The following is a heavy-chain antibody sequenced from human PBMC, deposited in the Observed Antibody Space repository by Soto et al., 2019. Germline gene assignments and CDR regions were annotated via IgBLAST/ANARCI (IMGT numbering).Heavy chain of an antibody. D-gene: IGHD1-26*01. CDR2: IYYSGST. Sequence: PSETLSLTCTVSGGSISSYYWSWIRQPPGKGLEWIGYIYYSGSTNYNPSLKSRVTISVDTSKNQFSLKVSSVTAADTAVYYCARAYSWYFDFWGRGTLVTVSS. CDR3: ARAYSWYFDF. J-gene: IGHJ2*01. V-gene: IGHV4-59*01. CDR1: GGSISSYY.